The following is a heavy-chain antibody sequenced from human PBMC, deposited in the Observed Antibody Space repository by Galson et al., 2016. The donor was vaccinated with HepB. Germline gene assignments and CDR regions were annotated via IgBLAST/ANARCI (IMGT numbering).Heavy chain of an antibody. CDR1: GFTFSSYG. Sequence: SLRLSCAASGFTFSSYGMHWVRQAPGKGLEWVAVIGYDGSNKNYADSVKGRFTISRDNSKNTVYLQMYSLRAEDTAVYYCAREVGYSYIVTINWFDPWRKGTLVTVSS. CDR3: AREVGYSYIVTINWFDP. V-gene: IGHV3-33*01. D-gene: IGHD5-18*01. CDR2: IGYDGSNK. J-gene: IGHJ5*02.